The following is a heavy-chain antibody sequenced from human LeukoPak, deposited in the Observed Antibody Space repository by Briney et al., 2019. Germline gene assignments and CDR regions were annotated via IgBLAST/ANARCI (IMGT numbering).Heavy chain of an antibody. CDR3: ARGNVDYYNYYGMDV. J-gene: IGHJ6*02. V-gene: IGHV4-34*01. CDR2: INHSGST. Sequence: SETLSLTCAVYGGSFSGYYWSWIRQPPGKGLEWIGEINHSGSTNYNTSLKRRVTISEDTSKNQFSLKLSSVTAADTAVYYCARGNVDYYNYYGMDVWGQGTLVTVSS. CDR1: GGSFSGYY.